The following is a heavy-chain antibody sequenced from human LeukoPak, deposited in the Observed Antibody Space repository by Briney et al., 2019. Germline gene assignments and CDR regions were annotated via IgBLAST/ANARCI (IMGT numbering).Heavy chain of an antibody. Sequence: SGPTLVKPTQTLTLTCTFSGFSLTTYGVGVGWIRQPPGKALEWLALFSWDDDKRYSPSLKSRLTITRDTSKNQVVLTMTNMDPVDTATYYCAHRTYGPFHYWGQGTLVTVSS. D-gene: IGHD2-8*01. CDR3: AHRTYGPFHY. CDR1: GFSLTTYGVG. CDR2: FSWDDDK. J-gene: IGHJ4*02. V-gene: IGHV2-5*02.